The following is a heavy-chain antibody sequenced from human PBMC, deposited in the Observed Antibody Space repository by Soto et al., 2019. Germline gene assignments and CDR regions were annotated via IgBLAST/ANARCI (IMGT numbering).Heavy chain of an antibody. CDR1: GFTFSSYA. V-gene: IGHV3-64*01. Sequence: GGSLRLSCAASGFTFSSYAMHWVRQAPGKGLEYVSAISSNGGSTYYANSVKGRFTISRDNSKNTLYLQMGSLRAEDMAVYYCARDFQFGGRDPIDFWSGPTRIYMDVWGKGTTVTVSS. D-gene: IGHD3-3*01. J-gene: IGHJ6*03. CDR2: ISSNGGST. CDR3: ARDFQFGGRDPIDFWSGPTRIYMDV.